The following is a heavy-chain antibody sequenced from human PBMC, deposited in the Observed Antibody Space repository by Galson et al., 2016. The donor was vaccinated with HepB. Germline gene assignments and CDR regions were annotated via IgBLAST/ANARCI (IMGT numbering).Heavy chain of an antibody. J-gene: IGHJ3*02. CDR2: SDPEDGEI. Sequence: SVKVSCKVSGYTLAGLSMHWVRQAPGKGLEWMGGSDPEDGEIIYAQKFQGRVTRTEGASTDTAYMELSSLRSEATAVYYCATFSHFDWTPLLIICGQVTMVTVSS. CDR3: ATFSHFDWTPLLII. V-gene: IGHV1-24*01. CDR1: GYTLAGLS. D-gene: IGHD3-9*01.